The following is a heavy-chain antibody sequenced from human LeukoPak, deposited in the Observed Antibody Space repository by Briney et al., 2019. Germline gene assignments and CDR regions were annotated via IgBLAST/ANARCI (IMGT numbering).Heavy chain of an antibody. J-gene: IGHJ6*02. CDR2: IYYTGST. CDR1: GGFVSSGTYY. Sequence: PSETLSLTCTVSGGFVSSGTYYWNWIRQSPGKGLEWIGYIYYTGSTVYNPSLKSRVTISVDPSKSHFYLHLTSVTAADTAMYYCAINPQPSSSYYGMGVWGQGTSVTISS. D-gene: IGHD2-2*01. CDR3: AINPQPSSSYYGMGV. V-gene: IGHV4-61*03.